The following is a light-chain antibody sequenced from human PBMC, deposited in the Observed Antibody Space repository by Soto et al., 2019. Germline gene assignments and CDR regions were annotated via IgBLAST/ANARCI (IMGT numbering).Light chain of an antibody. J-gene: IGLJ1*01. Sequence: QSALTQPASVSGSPGQSITISCTGTSSDVGGYNYVSWYQQRPGKAPKLMISEVSNRPSGVSNRFSGSKSGSTASLTISGLQADDEAVYYCSSYTTNSLYVFGSGTKVTVL. CDR2: EVS. CDR1: SSDVGGYNY. V-gene: IGLV2-14*01. CDR3: SSYTTNSLYV.